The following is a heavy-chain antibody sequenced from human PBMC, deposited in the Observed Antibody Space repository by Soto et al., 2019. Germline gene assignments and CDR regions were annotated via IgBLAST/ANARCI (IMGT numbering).Heavy chain of an antibody. J-gene: IGHJ3*01. CDR1: GYTFTNYG. CDR2: ISAYNGKT. CDR3: ARGGWNYGPGPFDL. V-gene: IGHV1-18*04. D-gene: IGHD1-7*01. Sequence: QVQLVQSGTEVKTPGASVKVSCHASGYTFTNYGXXXXRXXPGQGLEWMAWISAYNGKTHHAPFVQDRVTMTTDTSTRTAYMELTSLRSDDTAVYYCARGGWNYGPGPFDLWGQGTMVTVSS.